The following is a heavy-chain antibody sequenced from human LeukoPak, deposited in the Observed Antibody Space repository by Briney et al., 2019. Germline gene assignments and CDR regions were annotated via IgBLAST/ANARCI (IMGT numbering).Heavy chain of an antibody. CDR3: ARDSDSGFQ. D-gene: IGHD3-16*01. J-gene: IGHJ4*02. CDR1: GGSFSFYF. CDR2: IDNRGST. Sequence: SETLTLTCTVSGGSFSFYFWHWIRQPPGEGLDWIGEIDNRGSTQYKPSLRSRGIISIDTSGNHFSLKLTSVTAADTAVYFCARDSDSGFQWGQGMLVTVSS. V-gene: IGHV4-34*01.